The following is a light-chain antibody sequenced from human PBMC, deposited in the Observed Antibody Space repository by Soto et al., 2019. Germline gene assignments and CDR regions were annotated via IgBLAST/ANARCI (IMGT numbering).Light chain of an antibody. J-gene: IGLJ3*02. CDR3: QVWGTSDHPV. CDR1: NIGSIS. Sequence: SYELTQPPSVSVAPGQTARITCGGDNIGSISVHWYQQKAGRAPVVVVHDDSDRPSGIPERFSGSNSGNTATLTISRVEAGDEADYYCQVWGTSDHPVFGGGTKLTVL. CDR2: DDS. V-gene: IGLV3-21*02.